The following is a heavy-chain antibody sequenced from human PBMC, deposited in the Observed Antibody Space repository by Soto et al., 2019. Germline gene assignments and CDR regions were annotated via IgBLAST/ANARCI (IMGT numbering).Heavy chain of an antibody. CDR1: GYTFTGYY. V-gene: IGHV1-2*02. J-gene: IGHJ4*02. Sequence: VKVSCKASGYTFTGYYMHWVRQAPGQGLEWMGWINPNSGGTNYAQKFQGRVTMTRDTSISTAYMELSRLRSDDTAVYYCARSPTTVVTYYFDYWGQGTLVTVSS. CDR3: ARSPTTVVTYYFDY. CDR2: INPNSGGT. D-gene: IGHD4-17*01.